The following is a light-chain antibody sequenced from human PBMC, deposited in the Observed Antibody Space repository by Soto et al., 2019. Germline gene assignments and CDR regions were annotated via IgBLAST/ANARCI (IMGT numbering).Light chain of an antibody. Sequence: QSALTQSASVSGSPGQSITIPCTGTSRDVGGYDYVSWYQQHPGKVPKLIIYEVIKRPSGVSHRFSGSKSGNTASLTISGLQTEDEADYYCSSYTTSSALVFGGGTKVTVL. CDR1: SRDVGGYDY. CDR2: EVI. CDR3: SSYTTSSALV. J-gene: IGLJ2*01. V-gene: IGLV2-14*01.